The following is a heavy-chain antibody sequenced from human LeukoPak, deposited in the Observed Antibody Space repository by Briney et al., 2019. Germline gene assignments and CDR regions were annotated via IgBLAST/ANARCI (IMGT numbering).Heavy chain of an antibody. J-gene: IGHJ4*02. CDR2: INHSGST. D-gene: IGHD5-18*01. CDR3: ARVALSGLVDTAETARREALDY. V-gene: IGHV4-39*07. Sequence: SETLSLTCTVSGGSISSSSYYWGWIRQPPGKGLEWIGEINHSGSTNYNPSLKSRVTISVDTSKNQFSLKLSSVTAADTAVYYCARVALSGLVDTAETARREALDYWGQGTLVTVSS. CDR1: GGSISSSSYY.